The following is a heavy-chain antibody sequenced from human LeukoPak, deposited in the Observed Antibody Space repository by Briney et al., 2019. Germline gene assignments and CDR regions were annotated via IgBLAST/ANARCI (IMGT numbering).Heavy chain of an antibody. J-gene: IGHJ4*02. CDR1: GGSISSGGYS. D-gene: IGHD3-3*01. CDR2: IYYSGST. V-gene: IGHV4-61*08. Sequence: SETLSLTCAVSGGSISSGGYSWSWIRQPPGKGLEWIGYIYYSGSTNYNPSLKSRVTISVDTSKNQFSLKLSSVTAADTAVYYCARHSTFFGVVIIKGRVRGPFDYWGQGTLVTVSS. CDR3: ARHSTFFGVVIIKGRVRGPFDY.